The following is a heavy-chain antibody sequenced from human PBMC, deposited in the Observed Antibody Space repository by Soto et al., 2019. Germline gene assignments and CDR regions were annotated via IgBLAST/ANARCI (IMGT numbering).Heavy chain of an antibody. V-gene: IGHV1-18*01. Sequence: QVQLVQSGAEVKKPGASVKVSCKASGYTFTSYGINWVRQDPGQGLEWMGWISGYSGNTNYAQKLRGRVTMTTDTSTSPADMELRSLRSDDPAVYYCAREGGYSYEYYVDYWGQGTLVTVSS. D-gene: IGHD5-18*01. CDR1: GYTFTSYG. CDR3: AREGGYSYEYYVDY. J-gene: IGHJ4*02. CDR2: ISGYSGNT.